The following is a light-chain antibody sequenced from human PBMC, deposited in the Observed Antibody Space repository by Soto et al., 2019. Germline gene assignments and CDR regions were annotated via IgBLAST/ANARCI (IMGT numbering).Light chain of an antibody. CDR2: GNS. J-gene: IGLJ3*02. V-gene: IGLV1-40*01. CDR3: QSYDSSLSGWV. CDR1: SSNIGAGYD. Sequence: QAVVTQPPSVSGAPGQRVTISCTGSSSNIGAGYDVHWYQQLPGTAPKLLIYGNSNRTSGVPDRFSGSKSGTSASLAITGLKSEDEADDYCQSYDSSLSGWVFGGGTKLTVL.